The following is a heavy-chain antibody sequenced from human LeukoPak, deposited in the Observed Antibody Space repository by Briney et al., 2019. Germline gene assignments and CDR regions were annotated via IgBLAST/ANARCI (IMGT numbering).Heavy chain of an antibody. V-gene: IGHV1-18*01. J-gene: IGHJ2*01. CDR3: AGTRIAAAGTILLSLKKDQNWYFDL. D-gene: IGHD6-13*01. Sequence: ASVKVSCKASGYTFTSYGISWVRQAPGQGLEWMGWISAYNGNTNYAQKLQGRVTMTTDTSTSTAYMELRSLRSDDTAVYYCAGTRIAAAGTILLSLKKDQNWYFDLWGRGTLVTVSS. CDR2: ISAYNGNT. CDR1: GYTFTSYG.